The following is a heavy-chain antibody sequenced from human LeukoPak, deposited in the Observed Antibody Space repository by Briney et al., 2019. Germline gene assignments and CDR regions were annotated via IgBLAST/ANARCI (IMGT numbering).Heavy chain of an antibody. CDR2: IASEGSST. Sequence: GESLRLSCAASGFTFSSYWMNWVRQAPGKGLVWVSRIASEGSSTTYADSVKGRFSISRDNAKNTLYLQMNSLRVEDTAVYYCARGRPHGNDYWGQGTLVTVSS. D-gene: IGHD4-23*01. CDR3: ARGRPHGNDY. V-gene: IGHV3-74*01. CDR1: GFTFSSYW. J-gene: IGHJ4*02.